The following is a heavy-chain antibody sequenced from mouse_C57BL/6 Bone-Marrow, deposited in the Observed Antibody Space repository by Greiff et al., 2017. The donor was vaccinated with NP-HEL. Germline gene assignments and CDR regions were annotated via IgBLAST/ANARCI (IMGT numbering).Heavy chain of an antibody. CDR2: IRNKANGYTT. V-gene: IGHV7-3*01. CDR3: ARSYYYGSPFAY. J-gene: IGHJ3*01. D-gene: IGHD1-1*01. CDR1: GFTFTDYY. Sequence: EVQVVESGGGLVQPGGSLSLSCAASGFTFTDYYMSWVRQPPGKALEWLGFIRNKANGYTTEYSASVKGRFTISRDNSQSILYLQMNALRAEDSATYYGARSYYYGSPFAYWGQGTLVTVSA.